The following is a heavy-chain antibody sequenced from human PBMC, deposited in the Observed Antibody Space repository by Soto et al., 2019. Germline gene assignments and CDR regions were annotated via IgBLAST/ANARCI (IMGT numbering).Heavy chain of an antibody. CDR2: IYYSGTT. J-gene: IGHJ4*02. CDR3: AREKGYGDYDY. Sequence: QVQLQESGPGLVKPSQTLSLTCTVSGGSISIAGYYWTWIRQHPGKGLEWVGYIYYSGTTYYNPSLRSRVVISVVRSKNQFSLKLGSVTAADTAVYYCAREKGYGDYDYWGQGTLVTVSS. V-gene: IGHV4-31*03. D-gene: IGHD4-17*01. CDR1: GGSISIAGYY.